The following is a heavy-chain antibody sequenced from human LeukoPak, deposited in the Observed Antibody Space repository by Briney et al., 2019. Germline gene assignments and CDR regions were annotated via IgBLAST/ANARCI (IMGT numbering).Heavy chain of an antibody. CDR1: GGTFSSYA. V-gene: IGHV1-69*13. CDR2: IIPIFGTA. CDR3: ARGGPVLLWFGETNYGMDA. J-gene: IGHJ6*02. D-gene: IGHD3-10*01. Sequence: SVKVSCKASGGTFSSYAISWVRQAPGQGLEWMGGIIPIFGTANYAQKFQGRVTITADESTSTAYMELSSLRSEDTAVYYCARGGPVLLWFGETNYGMDAWGQGTTVTVSS.